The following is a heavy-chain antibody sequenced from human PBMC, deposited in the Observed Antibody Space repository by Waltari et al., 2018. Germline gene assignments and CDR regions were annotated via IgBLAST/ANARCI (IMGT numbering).Heavy chain of an antibody. Sequence: QLQLQESGPVLVKTSGTLSLICAVSGDSMRPSDYWSWVRQRPGKGLEWIGQVRGDGKTNYNPSFASRVTMSLDTSTYHFALKLTSATAADTALYYCARDRGRGLYLDTWGQGTLVTVSP. J-gene: IGHJ4*02. CDR2: VRGDGKT. CDR3: ARDRGRGLYLDT. D-gene: IGHD1-1*01. V-gene: IGHV4-4*02. CDR1: GDSMRPSDY.